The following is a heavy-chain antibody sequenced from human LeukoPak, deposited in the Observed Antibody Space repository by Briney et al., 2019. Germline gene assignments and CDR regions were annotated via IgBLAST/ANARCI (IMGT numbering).Heavy chain of an antibody. Sequence: GESLRISCKGSGYSFTSYWISWVRQMPGKGLEWMGRIDPSDSYTNYSPSFQGHVTISADKSISTAYLQWSGLKASDTAMYYCATRTTVTTFNDYWGQGTLVTVSS. J-gene: IGHJ4*02. CDR3: ATRTTVTTFNDY. D-gene: IGHD4-17*01. CDR1: GYSFTSYW. CDR2: IDPSDSYT. V-gene: IGHV5-10-1*01.